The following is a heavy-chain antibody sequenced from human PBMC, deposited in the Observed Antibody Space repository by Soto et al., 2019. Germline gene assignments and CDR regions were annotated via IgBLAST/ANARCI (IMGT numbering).Heavy chain of an antibody. J-gene: IGHJ4*02. CDR2: INHSGST. CDR3: ARGGIAAASPYYFDY. CDR1: GGSFSGYY. Sequence: PSETLSLTCAVYGGSFSGYYWSWIRQPPGKGLEWIGEINHSGSTNYNPSLKSRVTISVDTSKNQFSLKLSSVTAADTAVYYCARGGIAAASPYYFDYWGQGTLVPVSS. V-gene: IGHV4-34*01. D-gene: IGHD6-13*01.